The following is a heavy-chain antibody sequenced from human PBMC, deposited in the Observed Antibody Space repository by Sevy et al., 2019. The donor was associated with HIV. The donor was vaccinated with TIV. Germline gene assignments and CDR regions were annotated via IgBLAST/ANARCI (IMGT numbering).Heavy chain of an antibody. Sequence: GESLKISCAASGFTFSTLNMNWVRQAPGKGLEWVSSISRNSNYIYYADSVKGRFTISRDNAKNSLYLDMNSLRAEDTAVYYCAGQILNYEFWFESWGQGTLVTVSS. CDR1: GFTFSTLN. CDR2: ISRNSNYI. D-gene: IGHD3-3*01. CDR3: AGQILNYEFWFES. J-gene: IGHJ5*01. V-gene: IGHV3-21*01.